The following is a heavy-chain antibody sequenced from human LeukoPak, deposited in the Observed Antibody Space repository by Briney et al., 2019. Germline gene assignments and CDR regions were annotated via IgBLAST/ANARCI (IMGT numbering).Heavy chain of an antibody. CDR2: IYYSGST. CDR1: GYSISSGYY. D-gene: IGHD6-19*01. J-gene: IGHJ4*02. CDR3: ARQPAVAGIKGYFDY. V-gene: IGHV4-61*01. Sequence: SETLSLTCTVSGYSISSGYYWGWIRQAPGKGLEWIGYIYYSGSTNYNPSLKSRVTISVDTSKNQFSLKLSSVTAADTAVYYCARQPAVAGIKGYFDYWGQGTLVTVSS.